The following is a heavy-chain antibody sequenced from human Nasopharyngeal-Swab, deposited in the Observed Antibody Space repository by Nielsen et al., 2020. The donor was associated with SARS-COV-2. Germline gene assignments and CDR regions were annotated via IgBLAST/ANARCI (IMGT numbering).Heavy chain of an antibody. CDR2: IKQDGSEK. D-gene: IGHD3-10*01. V-gene: IGHV3-7*04. Sequence: GGSLSLSCAASGFTFSSYWMSWVRQAPGKGLEWVANIKQDGSEKYYVDSVKGRFTISRDNAKNSLYLQMNSLRAEDTAVYYCAGGDSGALYYYYYYMDVWGKGTTVTVSS. CDR3: AGGDSGALYYYYYYMDV. J-gene: IGHJ6*03. CDR1: GFTFSSYW.